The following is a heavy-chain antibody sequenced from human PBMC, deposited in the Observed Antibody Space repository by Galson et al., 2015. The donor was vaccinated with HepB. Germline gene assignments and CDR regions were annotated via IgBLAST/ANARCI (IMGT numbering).Heavy chain of an antibody. J-gene: IGHJ4*02. CDR2: ISGYNGNT. CDR1: GYMFDNYG. D-gene: IGHD1-26*01. CDR3: ARAGELLRDFDY. V-gene: IGHV1-18*01. Sequence: SVKVSCKASGYMFDNYGISWVRQAPGQGLEWMGWISGYNGNTNYARKLQGRVTMTTDTSTNIAYVELRSLRSDDTAVYYCARAGELLRDFDYWGQGTLVTVSS.